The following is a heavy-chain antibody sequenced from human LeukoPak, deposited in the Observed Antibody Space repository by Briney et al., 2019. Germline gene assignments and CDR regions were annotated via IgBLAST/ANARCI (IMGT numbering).Heavy chain of an antibody. D-gene: IGHD3-22*01. CDR3: AKDCVYYYDSRGPYYFDY. CDR1: GFPFNSYA. CDR2: ISGSGGST. Sequence: PGGSLRLSCAASGFPFNSYAMNWVRQAPGKGLEWVSAISGSGGSTYYADSVKGRFTISRDNSKNTLYLQMNSLRAEDTAVYYCAKDCVYYYDSRGPYYFDYWGQGTLVTVSS. J-gene: IGHJ4*02. V-gene: IGHV3-23*01.